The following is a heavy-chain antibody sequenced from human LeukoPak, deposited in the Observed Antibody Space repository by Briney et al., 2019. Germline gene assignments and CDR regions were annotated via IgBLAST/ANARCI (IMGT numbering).Heavy chain of an antibody. CDR3: ARQRRRYFDWLPFDY. J-gene: IGHJ4*02. CDR1: GGSISSSNW. D-gene: IGHD3-9*01. CDR2: IYYSGST. V-gene: IGHV4-39*01. Sequence: SETLSLTCAVSGGSISSSNWWGWIRQPPGKGLEWIGSIYYSGSTYYNPSLKSRVTISVDTSKNQFSLKLSSVTAADTAVYYCARQRRRYFDWLPFDYWGQGTLVTVSS.